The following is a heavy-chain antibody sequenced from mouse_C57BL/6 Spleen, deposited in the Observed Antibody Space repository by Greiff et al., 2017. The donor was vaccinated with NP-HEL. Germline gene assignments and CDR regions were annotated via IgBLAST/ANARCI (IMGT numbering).Heavy chain of an antibody. Sequence: VQLQQSGPELVKPGASVKIPCKASGYTFTDYNMDWVKQSHGKSLEWIGDINPNNGGTIYNQKFKGKATLTVDKSSSTAYMELRSLTSEDTAVYYCASQGGKRGAMDYWGQGTSVTVSS. CDR2: INPNNGGT. CDR1: GYTFTDYN. D-gene: IGHD2-1*01. V-gene: IGHV1-18*01. J-gene: IGHJ4*01. CDR3: ASQGGKRGAMDY.